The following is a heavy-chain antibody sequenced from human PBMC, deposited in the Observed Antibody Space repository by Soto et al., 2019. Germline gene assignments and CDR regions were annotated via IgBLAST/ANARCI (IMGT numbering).Heavy chain of an antibody. CDR2: INHSGST. V-gene: IGHV4-34*01. Sequence: PSETLSLTCAVYGGSFSGYYWSWIRQPPGKGLEWIGEINHSGSTNYNPSIKSRVTISVDTSKNQFSLKLSSVTAADTAVYYCATTRPSYYDYIWGSYPGAFDIWGQGTMVTVSS. J-gene: IGHJ3*02. CDR1: GGSFSGYY. D-gene: IGHD3-16*02. CDR3: ATTRPSYYDYIWGSYPGAFDI.